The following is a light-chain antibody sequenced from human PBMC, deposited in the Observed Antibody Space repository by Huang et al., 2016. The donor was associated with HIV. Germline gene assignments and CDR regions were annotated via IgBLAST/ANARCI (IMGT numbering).Light chain of an antibody. Sequence: DIQMTQSPSSLSAFVGDRITITCRASQSISRYLNWYQQKPGKAPKVLIFAASSLQSGVPSRFSGSGSGTDFTLAINSLQPEDFATYYCQQTYSTPITFGQGTRLEIK. J-gene: IGKJ5*01. V-gene: IGKV1-39*01. CDR2: AAS. CDR3: QQTYSTPIT. CDR1: QSISRY.